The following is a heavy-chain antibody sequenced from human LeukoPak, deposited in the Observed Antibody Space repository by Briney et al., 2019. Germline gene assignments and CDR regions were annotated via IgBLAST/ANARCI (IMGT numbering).Heavy chain of an antibody. V-gene: IGHV3-7*03. D-gene: IGHD6-13*01. J-gene: IGHJ4*02. Sequence: PGGSLRLSCAASGFTFSSYWMSWVRQAPGKGLEWVANIKQDGSEKYYVDSVKGRFTISRDNAKNSLYLQMNSLRAEATAVYYCARKTGYSSSWYPGYFDYWGQGTLVTVSS. CDR2: IKQDGSEK. CDR1: GFTFSSYW. CDR3: ARKTGYSSSWYPGYFDY.